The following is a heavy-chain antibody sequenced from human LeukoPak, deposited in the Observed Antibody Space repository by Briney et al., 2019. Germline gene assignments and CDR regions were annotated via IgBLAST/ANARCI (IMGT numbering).Heavy chain of an antibody. CDR3: ARARCSSTSCPLDY. V-gene: IGHV4-4*07. CDR2: IYTSGST. Sequence: PSETLSLTCTVSGGSISSYYWSWIPQPAGTGLEWIGRIYTSGSTNYNPSLKSRVTMSVDTSKNQFSLKLSSVTAADTAVYYCARARCSSTSCPLDYWGQGTLVTVSS. J-gene: IGHJ4*02. D-gene: IGHD2-2*01. CDR1: GGSISSYY.